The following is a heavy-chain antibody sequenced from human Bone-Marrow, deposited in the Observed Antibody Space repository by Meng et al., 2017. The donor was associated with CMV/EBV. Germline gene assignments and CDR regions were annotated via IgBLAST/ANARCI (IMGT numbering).Heavy chain of an antibody. CDR2: ISYDGSNK. CDR3: ARVPGLAAAGYYYYYYGMDV. V-gene: IGHV3-30-3*01. J-gene: IGHJ6*02. D-gene: IGHD6-13*01. Sequence: GGSLRLSCSASGFTFSSYAMHWVRQAPGKGLEWVAVISYDGSNKYYADSVKGRFTISRDNSKNTLYLQRNSLRAEDTAVYYCARVPGLAAAGYYYYYYGMDVWGQGTTVTVSS. CDR1: GFTFSSYA.